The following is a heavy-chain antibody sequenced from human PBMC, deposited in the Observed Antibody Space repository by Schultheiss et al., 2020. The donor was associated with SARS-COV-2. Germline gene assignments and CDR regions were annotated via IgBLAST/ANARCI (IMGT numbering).Heavy chain of an antibody. CDR2: ISGSGGST. D-gene: IGHD6-6*01. Sequence: GGSLRLSCAASGFTFSSYSMNWVRQAPGKGLEWVSAISGSGGSTYYADSVKGRFTISRDNSKSTLYLQMNSLRAEDTAVYYCASDGPYSSSSFYFDYWGQGTLVTVSS. CDR3: ASDGPYSSSSFYFDY. J-gene: IGHJ4*02. V-gene: IGHV3-23*01. CDR1: GFTFSSYS.